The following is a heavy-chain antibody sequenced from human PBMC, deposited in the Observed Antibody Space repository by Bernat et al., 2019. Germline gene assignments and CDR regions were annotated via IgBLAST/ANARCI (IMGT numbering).Heavy chain of an antibody. CDR3: TTGAILTGYYYYYGMDV. J-gene: IGHJ6*02. Sequence: EVQLVESGGGLVKPGGSLRLSCAASGFTFSNAWMNWVRQAPGKGLEWVGRIKSKTDGGTTDYAAPVKGRFTISRDDSKNTLYLQMNSLKTEDTAVYYCTTGAILTGYYYYYGMDVWGQGTTVTVSS. V-gene: IGHV3-15*07. D-gene: IGHD3-9*01. CDR1: GFTFSNAW. CDR2: IKSKTDGGTT.